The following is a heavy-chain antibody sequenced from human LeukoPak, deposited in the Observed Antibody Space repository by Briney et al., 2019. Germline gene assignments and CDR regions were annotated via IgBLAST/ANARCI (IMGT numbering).Heavy chain of an antibody. V-gene: IGHV1-2*02. CDR3: ARDQYDFWSGYSFDY. Sequence: GASVKVSCKASGYTFTGYYMHWVRQAPGQGLEWMGWINPNSGGTNYAQKFQGRVTMTRDTSISTAYMELSRLRSDDTAVYYCARDQYDFWSGYSFDYWGQGTLVTVSS. J-gene: IGHJ4*02. CDR1: GYTFTGYY. CDR2: INPNSGGT. D-gene: IGHD3-3*01.